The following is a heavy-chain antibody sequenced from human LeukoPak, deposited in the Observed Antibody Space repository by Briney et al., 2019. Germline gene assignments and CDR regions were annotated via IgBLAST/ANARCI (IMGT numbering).Heavy chain of an antibody. V-gene: IGHV3-11*04. CDR2: IGSSGSII. Sequence: GGSLRLSCAASGFTFSDYYMSWIRQAPGKGLEWIAYIGSSGSIIYYADSVKGRFTISRDNAKISLYLQMNSLRAEDTAVYYCAREVGYCDSTSCYGYFDYWGQGTLVTVSS. D-gene: IGHD2-2*03. CDR3: AREVGYCDSTSCYGYFDY. J-gene: IGHJ4*02. CDR1: GFTFSDYY.